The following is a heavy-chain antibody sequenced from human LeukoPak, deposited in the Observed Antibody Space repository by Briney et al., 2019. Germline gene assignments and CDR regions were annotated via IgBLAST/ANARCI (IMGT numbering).Heavy chain of an antibody. D-gene: IGHD5-18*01. V-gene: IGHV1-69*06. J-gene: IGHJ4*02. CDR1: GGTFSSYA. CDR3: ARDPNGYSYGFDY. Sequence: SVKVSCKASGGTFSSYAISWVRQAPGQGLEWMGGIIPIFGTANYAQKFQGRVTITADKSTSTAYMELSSLRSEDTAVYYCARDPNGYSYGFDYWGQGTLVTVSS. CDR2: IIPIFGTA.